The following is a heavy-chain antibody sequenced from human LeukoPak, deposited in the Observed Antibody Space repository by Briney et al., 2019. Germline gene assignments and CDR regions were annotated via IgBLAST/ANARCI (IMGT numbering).Heavy chain of an antibody. Sequence: GGSLRLSCAASGFTFSSYGMHWVRQAPGKGLEWVAVISYDGSNKYYADSVKGRFTISRDNSKNTLYLQMNSLRAEDTAVYYCAKDRGGSFEYFDYWGQGTLVTVSS. CDR1: GFTFSSYG. J-gene: IGHJ4*02. CDR2: ISYDGSNK. CDR3: AKDRGGSFEYFDY. V-gene: IGHV3-30*18. D-gene: IGHD2-15*01.